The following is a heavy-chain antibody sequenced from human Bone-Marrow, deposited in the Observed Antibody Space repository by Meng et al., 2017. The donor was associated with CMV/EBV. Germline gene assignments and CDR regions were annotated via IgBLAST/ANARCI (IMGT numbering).Heavy chain of an antibody. Sequence: GGSLRLSCAASGFTFSSYSMNWVRQAPGKGLEWVACIKQDGSEKYYVDSVKGRFTISRDNAKNSLYLQMNSLRAEDTAVYYCARKNGMDVWGQGAAVTVSS. CDR2: IKQDGSEK. CDR3: ARKNGMDV. CDR1: GFTFSSYS. V-gene: IGHV3-7*01. J-gene: IGHJ6*02.